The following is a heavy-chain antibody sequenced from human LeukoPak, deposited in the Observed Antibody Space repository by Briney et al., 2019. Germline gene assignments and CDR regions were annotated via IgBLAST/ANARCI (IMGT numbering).Heavy chain of an antibody. J-gene: IGHJ4*02. CDR3: ARDSCSGGSCYSGYGHDY. Sequence: ASVKVSCKASGYTFTSYGISWVRQAPGQGLEWMGWISAYNGNTNYAQKLQGRVTMTTDTSTSTAYMELRSLRSDDTAVYYCARDSCSGGSCYSGYGHDYWGQGTLVTVSS. CDR2: ISAYNGNT. D-gene: IGHD2-15*01. V-gene: IGHV1-18*01. CDR1: GYTFTSYG.